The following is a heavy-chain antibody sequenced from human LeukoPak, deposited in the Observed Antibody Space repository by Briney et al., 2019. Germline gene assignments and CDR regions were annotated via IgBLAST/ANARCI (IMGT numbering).Heavy chain of an antibody. CDR3: ARTYNWNDGVLGF. Sequence: ASVKVSCKAFGYTFTSNYMHWVRQAPGQGPEWMGVISPSGGSTTYAQKFQGRVTLTRNTPISTAYMELTRLTSDDTAVYYCARTYNWNDGVLGFWGQGTLVTVSS. V-gene: IGHV1-46*01. CDR1: GYTFTSNY. D-gene: IGHD1-20*01. CDR2: ISPSGGST. J-gene: IGHJ4*02.